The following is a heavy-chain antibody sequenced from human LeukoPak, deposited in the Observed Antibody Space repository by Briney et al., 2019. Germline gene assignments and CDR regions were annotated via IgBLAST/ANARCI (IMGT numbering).Heavy chain of an antibody. CDR1: GGSITGYS. J-gene: IGHJ4*02. V-gene: IGHV4-59*12. CDR2: IYYSGDT. D-gene: IGHD3-10*01. CDR3: ARGFLGDYFGSGSYYVFDY. Sequence: NTSETLSLTCSVSGGSITGYSWSWIRQPPGKGLEWIGYIYYSGDTYYNPSLKSRLSISVDTSKNQFSLKLSSVTAADTAVYYCARGFLGDYFGSGSYYVFDYWGQGTLVTVSS.